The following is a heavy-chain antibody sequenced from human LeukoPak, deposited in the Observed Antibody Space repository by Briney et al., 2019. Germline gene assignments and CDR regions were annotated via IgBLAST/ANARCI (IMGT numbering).Heavy chain of an antibody. CDR2: ISSSSSYI. CDR3: ARDGEMATIGWFDP. Sequence: PGGSLRLSCAASGFTFSSYSMNWVRQAPGEGLEWVSSISSSSSYIYYADSVKGRFTISRDNAKNSLYLQMNSLRAEDTAVYHCARDGEMATIGWFDPWGQGTLVTVSS. CDR1: GFTFSSYS. J-gene: IGHJ5*02. V-gene: IGHV3-21*01. D-gene: IGHD5-24*01.